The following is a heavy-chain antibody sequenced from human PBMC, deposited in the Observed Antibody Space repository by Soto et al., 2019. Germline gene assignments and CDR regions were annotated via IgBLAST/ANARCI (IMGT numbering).Heavy chain of an antibody. D-gene: IGHD2-21*02. J-gene: IGHJ6*02. V-gene: IGHV3-23*01. CDR1: GFIFSSSA. CDR2: ISGSGGSL. Sequence: EVQLLDSGGGLVQPGGALRLSCSASGFIFSSSAMNWVRQAPGKGLEWVSAISGSGGSLYYADSVKGRFTISRDKSKTTLYLQMDSLRAEDTAVYYCAKGGGDSLRYGMDVWGQGTTVTVSS. CDR3: AKGGGDSLRYGMDV.